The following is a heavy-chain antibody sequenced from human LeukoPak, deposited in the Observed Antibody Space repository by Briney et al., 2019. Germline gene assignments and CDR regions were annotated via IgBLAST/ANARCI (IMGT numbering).Heavy chain of an antibody. CDR2: IGPASSSTI. V-gene: IGHV3-48*01. CDR3: ARDHNWNYDY. CDR1: GFTFSSYS. J-gene: IGHJ4*02. Sequence: PGGSLRLSCVTSGFTFSSYSMNWVRQTPGKGLEWVSYIGPASSSTISYAGSVRGRFTISRDNAKNSLYLQMNSLRAEDTAVYYCARDHNWNYDYWGQGTLVTVSS. D-gene: IGHD1-7*01.